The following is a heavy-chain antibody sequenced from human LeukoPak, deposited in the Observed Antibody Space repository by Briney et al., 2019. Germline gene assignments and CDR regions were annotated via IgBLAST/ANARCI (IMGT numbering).Heavy chain of an antibody. Sequence: PGGSLRLSCAAYGFTFTNYAMSWVRQAPGKGLEWVSAISGSGDSTYYADSVKGRFTMSRDNSKNTLFLQMNTLSADDTAIYYLAKRSAKNKRGWLGDYLDHLGQGALVTVSS. J-gene: IGHJ4*02. CDR3: AKRSAKNKRGWLGDYLDH. D-gene: IGHD2/OR15-2a*01. CDR1: GFTFTNYA. V-gene: IGHV3-23*01. CDR2: ISGSGDST.